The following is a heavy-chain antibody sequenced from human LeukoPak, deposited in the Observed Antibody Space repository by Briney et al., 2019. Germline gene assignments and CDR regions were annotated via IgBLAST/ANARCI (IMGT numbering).Heavy chain of an antibody. D-gene: IGHD2-2*01. V-gene: IGHV4-38-2*01. CDR3: ARQRHIVAVPGSFDI. CDR2: IYHSGTT. J-gene: IGHJ3*02. CDR1: GCSISSGYY. Sequence: SETLSLTCAVSGCSISSGYYWGWVRQPPGKGLEWIGNIYHSGTTYYNPSLKSRVTISVDTSKNQFSLKLTSVTAADTAVYYCARQRHIVAVPGSFDIWGQGTMVTVSS.